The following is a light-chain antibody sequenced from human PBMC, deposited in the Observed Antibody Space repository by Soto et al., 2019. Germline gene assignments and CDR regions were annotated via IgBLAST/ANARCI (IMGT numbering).Light chain of an antibody. J-gene: IGLJ3*02. CDR2: EVT. CDR1: SSDVGTYNL. Sequence: QSVLTQPASVSGSPGQSITISCTGTSSDVGTYNLVSWYQQHPGKAPKLMIYEVTKRPSGVSFRFSGSKFGNTASLTISGLQAEDEADYYCCSYAGSGTLFGGGTKLTVL. CDR3: CSYAGSGTL. V-gene: IGLV2-23*02.